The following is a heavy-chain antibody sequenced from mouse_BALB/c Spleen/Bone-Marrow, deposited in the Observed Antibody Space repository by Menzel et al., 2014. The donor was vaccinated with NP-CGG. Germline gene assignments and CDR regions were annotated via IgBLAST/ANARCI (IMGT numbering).Heavy chain of an antibody. D-gene: IGHD2-4*01. J-gene: IGHJ3*01. CDR3: ARVSSTMITTVFAY. CDR1: GFSLTSYG. CDR2: IWAGGST. V-gene: IGHV2-9*02. Sequence: VKLVESGPGLVAPSQSLSITCTVSGFSLTSYGVHWVRQPPGKGLEWLGAIWAGGSTNYNSALMSRLSISKDNSKSQVFLKMNSLQTDDTAMYYCARVSSTMITTVFAYWGQGTLVTVSA.